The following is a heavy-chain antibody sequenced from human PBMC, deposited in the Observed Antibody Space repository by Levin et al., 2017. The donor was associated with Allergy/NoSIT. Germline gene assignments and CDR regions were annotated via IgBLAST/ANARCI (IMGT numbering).Heavy chain of an antibody. J-gene: IGHJ3*02. CDR2: ISGSGGST. CDR3: AKDSSRLNYYDSSGGAFDI. V-gene: IGHV3-23*01. Sequence: PGGSLRLSCAASGFTFSSYAMSWVRQAPGKGLEWVSAISGSGGSTYYADSVKGRFTISRDNSKNTLYLQMNSLRAEDTAVYYCAKDSSRLNYYDSSGGAFDIWGQGTMVTVSS. CDR1: GFTFSSYA. D-gene: IGHD3-22*01.